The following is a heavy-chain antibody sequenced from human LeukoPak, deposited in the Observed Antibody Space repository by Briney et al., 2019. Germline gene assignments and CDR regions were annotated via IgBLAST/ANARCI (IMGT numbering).Heavy chain of an antibody. J-gene: IGHJ4*02. CDR2: ISVRSNYI. CDR3: VRLRRNSDTSGYYYYYDF. V-gene: IGHV3-21*01. D-gene: IGHD3-22*01. Sequence: PGGSLRLSCAASGHTFSSFSINWVRQAPGKGLEWVSSISVRSNYIYYADSVRGRFTISRDDARDSLYLQMNSPRAEDTAVYYCVRLRRNSDTSGYYYYYDFWGQGTLVTVSS. CDR1: GHTFSSFS.